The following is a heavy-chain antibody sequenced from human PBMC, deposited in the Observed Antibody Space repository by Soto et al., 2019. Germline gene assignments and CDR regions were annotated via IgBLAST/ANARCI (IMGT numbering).Heavy chain of an antibody. D-gene: IGHD3-3*01. J-gene: IGHJ6*02. CDR1: GFTFISYA. V-gene: IGHV3-23*01. CDR3: ASSFGVVTYYYHGMDV. CDR2: ISGSGGST. Sequence: VGSLKLSYASSGFTFISYAMCWVPQAPGKGLEWVSAISGSGGSTYYADSVKGRFTISRDNSKNTLYLQMNSLRAEDTAVYYCASSFGVVTYYYHGMDVWGQGTTVTVSS.